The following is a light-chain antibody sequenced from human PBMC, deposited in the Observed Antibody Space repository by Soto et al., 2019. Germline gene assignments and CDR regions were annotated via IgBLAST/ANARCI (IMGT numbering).Light chain of an antibody. Sequence: EILWTQSPGTLSLSPGERATLSCRASQSLNARYLAWYQVKPGQAPRLLFYGASSRATGIPDRFIGSGSGTDFTLTITGLEPEDFAVYYCQQFHISRTFGQGTKVDIK. CDR2: GAS. V-gene: IGKV3-20*01. CDR1: QSLNARY. CDR3: QQFHISRT. J-gene: IGKJ1*01.